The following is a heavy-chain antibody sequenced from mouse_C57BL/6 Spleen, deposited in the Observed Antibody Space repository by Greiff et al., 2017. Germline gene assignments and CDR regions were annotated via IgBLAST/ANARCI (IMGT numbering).Heavy chain of an antibody. J-gene: IGHJ3*01. CDR2: IDPETGGT. V-gene: IGHV1-15*01. D-gene: IGHD2-5*01. Sequence: QVQLKQSGAELVRPGASVTLSCKASGYTFTDYEMHWVKQTPVHGLEWIGAIDPETGGTAYNQKFKGKAILTADKSSSTAYMELRSLTSEDSAVYYCTRDYYSNYGFAYWGQGTLVTVSA. CDR3: TRDYYSNYGFAY. CDR1: GYTFTDYE.